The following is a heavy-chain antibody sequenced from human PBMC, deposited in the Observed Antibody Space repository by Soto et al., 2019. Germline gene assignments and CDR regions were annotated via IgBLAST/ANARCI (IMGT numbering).Heavy chain of an antibody. J-gene: IGHJ4*02. D-gene: IGHD2-21*01. Sequence: QVQLVESGGVVVQPGGSLRLSCAASGFTFSNYGLHWFRQAPGKGLEWVAVIWYDGNNKYYADSVKGRFTISRDNSNNTLYVQMPSLRAEDTAVYYCARGLHSLFDYWGQGTLVTVSS. V-gene: IGHV3-33*01. CDR3: ARGLHSLFDY. CDR1: GFTFSNYG. CDR2: IWYDGNNK.